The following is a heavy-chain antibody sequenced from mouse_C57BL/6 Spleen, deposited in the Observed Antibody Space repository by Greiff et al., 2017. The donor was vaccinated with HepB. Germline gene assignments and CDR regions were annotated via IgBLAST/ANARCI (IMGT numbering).Heavy chain of an antibody. CDR2: INPSSGYT. D-gene: IGHD2-4*01. V-gene: IGHV1-7*01. CDR1: GYTFTSYW. J-gene: IGHJ1*03. CDR3: ARWGDHDYDERYFDV. Sequence: VQLHQSGAELAKPGASVKLSCKASGYTFTSYWMHWVKQRPGQGLEWIGYINPSSGYTTYNQKFKDKATLTADKSSSTAYMQLSSLTYEDSAVYYCARWGDHDYDERYFDVWGTGTTVTVSS.